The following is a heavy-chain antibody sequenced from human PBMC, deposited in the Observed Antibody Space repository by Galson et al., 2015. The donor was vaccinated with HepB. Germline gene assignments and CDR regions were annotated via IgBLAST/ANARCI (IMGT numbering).Heavy chain of an antibody. J-gene: IGHJ4*02. V-gene: IGHV3-7*01. CDR1: GFTFSSYW. CDR3: AREFWDLAGPFDC. D-gene: IGHD6-19*01. CDR2: IKQDGSEK. Sequence: SLRLSCAASGFTFSSYWMSWVRQAPGKGLEWVANIKQDGSEKYYVDSVKGRFTISRDNAKNSLYLQMNSLRAEDTAVYYCAREFWDLAGPFDCWGQGTLVTVSS.